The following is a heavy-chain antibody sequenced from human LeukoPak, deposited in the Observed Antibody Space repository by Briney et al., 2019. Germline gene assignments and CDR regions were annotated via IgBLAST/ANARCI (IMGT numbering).Heavy chain of an antibody. V-gene: IGHV1-69*13. CDR3: ARGNIGSSWYLGQSWFDP. CDR2: IIPIFGTA. D-gene: IGHD6-13*01. J-gene: IGHJ5*02. Sequence: ASVKVSCKASGGTFSSYAISWVRQAPGQGLEWMGGIIPIFGTANYAQKFQGGVTITADESTSTAYMELSSLRSEDTAVYYCARGNIGSSWYLGQSWFDPWGQGTLVTVSS. CDR1: GGTFSSYA.